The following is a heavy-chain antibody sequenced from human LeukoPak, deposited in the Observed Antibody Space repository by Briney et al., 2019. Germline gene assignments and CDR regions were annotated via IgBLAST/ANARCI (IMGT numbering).Heavy chain of an antibody. Sequence: ASVKVSCEASGYDFTAYTLNWVRQAPGQGLEWMGWINTRTANPTYAQGFVGRFVFSVDTSVNTAYLQISSLRAEDTAVYYCVRVGVLTTVFDYWGQGTLVAVSS. J-gene: IGHJ4*02. V-gene: IGHV7-4-1*02. D-gene: IGHD4/OR15-4a*01. CDR3: VRVGVLTTVFDY. CDR2: INTRTANP. CDR1: GYDFTAYT.